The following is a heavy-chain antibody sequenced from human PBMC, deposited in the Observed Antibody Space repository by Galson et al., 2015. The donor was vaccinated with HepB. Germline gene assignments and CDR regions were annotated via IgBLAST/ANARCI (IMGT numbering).Heavy chain of an antibody. V-gene: IGHV3-74*01. CDR3: ARAPSSSPIGKY. D-gene: IGHD6-6*01. J-gene: IGHJ4*02. CDR2: INSDGSST. Sequence: SLRLSCAAFGFTFSNYWMHWVRQAPGKGLVWVSRINSDGSSTSYADSVKGRFTISRDNAKNTLYLQMNSLRAEDTAVYYCARAPSSSPIGKYWGQGTLVTGSS. CDR1: GFTFSNYW.